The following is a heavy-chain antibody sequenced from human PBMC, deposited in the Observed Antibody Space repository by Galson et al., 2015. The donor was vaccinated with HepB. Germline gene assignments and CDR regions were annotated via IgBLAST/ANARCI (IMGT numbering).Heavy chain of an antibody. D-gene: IGHD2-2*01. V-gene: IGHV4-59*01. CDR1: GGSISSYY. J-gene: IGHJ5*02. CDR3: ARGVVPAAWEGKRWVDP. Sequence: SETLSLTCTVSGGSISSYYWSWIRQPPGKGLEWIGYIYYSGSTNYNPSLKSRVTISVDTSKNQFSLKLSSVTAADTAVYYCARGVVPAAWEGKRWVDPWGQGTLVTVSS. CDR2: IYYSGST.